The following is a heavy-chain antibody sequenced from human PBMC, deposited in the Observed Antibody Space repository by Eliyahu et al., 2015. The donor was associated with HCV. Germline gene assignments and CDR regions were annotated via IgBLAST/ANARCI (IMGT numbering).Heavy chain of an antibody. CDR1: GFTFSSYP. J-gene: IGHJ3*02. CDR2: ISYDGSNK. Sequence: QVQLVESGGGVVQPGGSLRLSCAASGFTFSSYPMHWVRQAPGKRLEWVAVISYDGSNKYYTDSVKGRFTISRDNSKNTLYLQMNSLRPEDTAVYYCARDSFDIWGQGTMVTVSS. CDR3: ARDSFDI. V-gene: IGHV3-30*04.